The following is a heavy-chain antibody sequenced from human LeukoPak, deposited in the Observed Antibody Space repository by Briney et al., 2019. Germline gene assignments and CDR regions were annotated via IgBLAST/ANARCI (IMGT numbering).Heavy chain of an antibody. V-gene: IGHV3-23*01. Sequence: PGGSLRLSCAASGFTFSSYAMSWVRQAPGKGLEWVSAISGSGGSTYYADSVKGRFTISRDNVKNSLYLQMNSLRAEDTAVYFCARRGTDYCTPSSCHPNWFAPWGQGTQVTVSS. CDR1: GFTFSSYA. D-gene: IGHD4-11*01. CDR2: ISGSGGST. J-gene: IGHJ5*02. CDR3: ARRGTDYCTPSSCHPNWFAP.